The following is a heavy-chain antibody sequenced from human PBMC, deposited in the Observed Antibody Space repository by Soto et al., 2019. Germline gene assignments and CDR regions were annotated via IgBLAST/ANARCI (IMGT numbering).Heavy chain of an antibody. D-gene: IGHD6-6*01. CDR3: ARQSSIAARWFGEYYYYYMDV. Sequence: GESLKISCKGSGYSFTSYWIGWVRQMPGKGLEWMGIIYPGDSDTRYSPSFQGQVTISADKSISTAYLQWSSLKASDTAMYYCARQSSIAARWFGEYYYYYMDVWGKGTTVTVSS. V-gene: IGHV5-51*01. CDR1: GYSFTSYW. J-gene: IGHJ6*03. CDR2: IYPGDSDT.